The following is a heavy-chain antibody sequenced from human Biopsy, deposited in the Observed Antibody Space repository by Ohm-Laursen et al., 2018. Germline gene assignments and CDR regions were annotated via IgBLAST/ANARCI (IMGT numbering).Heavy chain of an antibody. CDR2: ISYTGGI. D-gene: IGHD2-2*01. V-gene: IGHV4-59*01. CDR3: ARMPHFDY. J-gene: IGHJ4*02. CDR1: GGSISGYH. Sequence: PGTLSLTWTVSGGSISGYHWSWIRKSPGKGLEWLAYISYTGGITSNPSLNGRATMSLDTPKNQFSLRLIYVTAADTAVYYCARMPHFDYWGQGILVTVSS.